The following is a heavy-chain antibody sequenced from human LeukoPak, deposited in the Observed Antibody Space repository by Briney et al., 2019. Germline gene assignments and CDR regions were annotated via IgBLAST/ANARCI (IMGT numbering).Heavy chain of an antibody. Sequence: GASVKVSCKASGLRFTSFGVSWVRQAPGQGLEWMGWISNYFGVTHYAEKFEDRVTMTVDTSTTTAYMELRSLRYDDTAVYYCARDSDYSGNGNGDWFDPWGQGTVVTVSS. J-gene: IGHJ5*02. V-gene: IGHV1-18*04. CDR1: GLRFTSFG. CDR3: ARDSDYSGNGNGDWFDP. CDR2: ISNYFGVT. D-gene: IGHD4-11*01.